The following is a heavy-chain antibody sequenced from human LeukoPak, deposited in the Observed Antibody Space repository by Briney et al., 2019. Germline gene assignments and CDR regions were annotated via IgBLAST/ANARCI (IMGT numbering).Heavy chain of an antibody. J-gene: IGHJ4*02. CDR2: ISGSGGST. V-gene: IGHV3-23*01. D-gene: IGHD2-21*02. CDR3: TTDGIAYCGGDCSSGY. Sequence: GGSLRLSCAASGFTLSSNYMSWVRQAPGKGLEWVSAISGSGGSTYYADSVKGRFTISRDNSKNTLYLQMNSLKTEDTAVYYCTTDGIAYCGGDCSSGYWGQGTLVTVSS. CDR1: GFTLSSNY.